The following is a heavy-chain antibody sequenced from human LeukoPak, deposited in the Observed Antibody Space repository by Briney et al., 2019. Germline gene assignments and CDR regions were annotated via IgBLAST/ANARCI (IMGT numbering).Heavy chain of an antibody. J-gene: IGHJ5*02. Sequence: GASVKVSCKASGYTFTDYYVHWVRQAPGQGLEWMGWINPYCGGTSYEQKFQGRVTMTRDTSISTAYMDRSRLRSDDTAVYYCARDSTERVRYFDGPGGSWGQGTLVTVSS. D-gene: IGHD3-9*01. CDR2: INPYCGGT. CDR3: ARDSTERVRYFDGPGGS. V-gene: IGHV1-2*02. CDR1: GYTFTDYY.